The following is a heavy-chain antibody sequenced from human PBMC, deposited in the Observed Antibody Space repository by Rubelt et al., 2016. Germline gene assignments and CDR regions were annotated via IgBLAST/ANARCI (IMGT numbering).Heavy chain of an antibody. D-gene: IGHD3-10*02. J-gene: IGHJ6*02. V-gene: IGHV1-46*01. CDR3: ARGGDAYVNYYYYGMDV. CDR1: GYTFTSYY. Sequence: QVQLVQSGAEVKKPGASVKVSCKASGYTFTSYYMHWVRQAPGQGLEWMGIINPNGGSTSYAQKFQGRVTITRDTSPSTVYMEVRSLRSEDTAVFYCARGGDAYVNYYYYGMDVWGRGTTVTVSS. CDR2: INPNGGST.